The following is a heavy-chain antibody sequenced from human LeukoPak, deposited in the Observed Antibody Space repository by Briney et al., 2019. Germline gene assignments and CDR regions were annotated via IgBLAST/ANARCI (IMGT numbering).Heavy chain of an antibody. CDR3: ARIQWLVYYYYGMDV. Sequence: SETLSLTCTVSGGSISNGDHYWSWIRQPPGKGLEWIGEINHSGSTNYNPSLKSRVTISVDTSKNQFSLKMSSVTAADTAVYYCARIQWLVYYYYGMDVWGQGTTVTVSS. J-gene: IGHJ6*02. D-gene: IGHD6-19*01. CDR2: INHSGST. V-gene: IGHV4-34*01. CDR1: GGSISNGDHY.